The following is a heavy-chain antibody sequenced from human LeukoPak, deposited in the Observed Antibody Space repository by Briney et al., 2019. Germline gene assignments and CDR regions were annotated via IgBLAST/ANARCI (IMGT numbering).Heavy chain of an antibody. CDR1: CGSLCSSSYY. J-gene: IGHJ4*02. CDR3: ARTAWGSERYFDY. D-gene: IGHD7-27*01. Sequence: SETLALTRTVSCGSLCSSSYYWGWIRQPPGTGLEWIGSIYYIGSTNYNPSLKSRVTISVDTSKNQFSLKLSSVTAADTAVYYCARTAWGSERYFDYWGQGTLVTVSS. V-gene: IGHV4-39*07. CDR2: IYYIGST.